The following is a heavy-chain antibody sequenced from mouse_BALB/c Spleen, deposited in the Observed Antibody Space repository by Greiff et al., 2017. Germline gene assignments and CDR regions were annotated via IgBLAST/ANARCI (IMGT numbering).Heavy chain of an antibody. V-gene: IGHV1S137*01. Sequence: VQVVESGAELVRPGVSVKISCKGSGYTFTDYAMHWVKQSHAKSLEWIGVISTYYGDASYNQKFKGKATMTVDKSSSTAYMELARLTSEDSAIYYCARRIYDYFDYWGQGTTLTVSS. D-gene: IGHD2-12*01. CDR2: ISTYYGDA. CDR3: ARRIYDYFDY. J-gene: IGHJ2*01. CDR1: GYTFTDYA.